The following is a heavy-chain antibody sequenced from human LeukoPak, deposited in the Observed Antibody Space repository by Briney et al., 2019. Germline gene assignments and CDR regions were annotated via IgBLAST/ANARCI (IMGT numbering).Heavy chain of an antibody. Sequence: SETLSLTCTVSGGSISSDYWSWIRQPPGKGLEWIGCIYYSGGTSYNPSLKRRGIISVDNSKNQFSLHLRSVNAADTAVYYCARDAYSSSWYDYWGQGTLVTVSS. J-gene: IGHJ4*02. CDR1: GGSISSDY. CDR3: ARDAYSSSWYDY. CDR2: IYYSGGT. D-gene: IGHD6-13*01. V-gene: IGHV4-59*01.